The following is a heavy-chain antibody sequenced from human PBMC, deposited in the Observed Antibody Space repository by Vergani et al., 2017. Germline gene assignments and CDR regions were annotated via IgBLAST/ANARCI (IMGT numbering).Heavy chain of an antibody. CDR1: GFTFTSSA. CDR3: ARDRDSSSSGFDY. Sequence: QMQLVQSGPEVKKPGTSVKVSCKASGFTFTSSAVQWVRQARGQRLEWIGWIVVGSGNTNYAQKFQERVTITRDMSTSTAYMELSSLRSEDAAVYYCARDRDSSSSGFDYWGQGTLVTVSS. CDR2: IVVGSGNT. J-gene: IGHJ4*02. D-gene: IGHD6-6*01. V-gene: IGHV1-58*01.